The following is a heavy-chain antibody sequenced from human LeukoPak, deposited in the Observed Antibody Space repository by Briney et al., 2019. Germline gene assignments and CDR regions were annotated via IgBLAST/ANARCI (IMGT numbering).Heavy chain of an antibody. D-gene: IGHD1/OR15-1a*01. Sequence: GGSLRLSCAASGFTFSSYEMNWVRQAPGKGLEWVSYISSSGSTIYYADSVKGRFTISRDNAKNSLYLQMNSLRAEDTAVYYCARGNWNKLEVFDYWGQGTLVTVSS. V-gene: IGHV3-48*03. J-gene: IGHJ4*02. CDR3: ARGNWNKLEVFDY. CDR1: GFTFSSYE. CDR2: ISSSGSTI.